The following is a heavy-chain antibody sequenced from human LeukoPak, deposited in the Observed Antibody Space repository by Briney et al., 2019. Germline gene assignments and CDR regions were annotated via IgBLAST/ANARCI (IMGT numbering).Heavy chain of an antibody. J-gene: IGHJ4*02. Sequence: PGGSLRLSCAASGFTFSSYAMHWVRQAPGKGLQYVSAISSNGGSTYYANSVEGRFTISRDNAKNTLYLQMNSLRAEDTAVYYCARDLSHTFDYWGQGTLVTVSS. CDR2: ISSNGGST. CDR1: GFTFSSYA. CDR3: ARDLSHTFDY. V-gene: IGHV3-64*01.